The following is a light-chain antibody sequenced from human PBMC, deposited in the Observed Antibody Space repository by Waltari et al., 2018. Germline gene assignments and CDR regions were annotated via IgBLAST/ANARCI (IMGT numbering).Light chain of an antibody. V-gene: IGKV3-11*01. CDR2: DAS. Sequence: IVLTQSPVTLSLSPGARATLSCRTSQSVSSSLAWYQHRPGQAPRLLIYDASHSAAGISARCTGSGSRTDFTLTSSSLEPEDFAVYYWQHRGDCRTFGGGTKVEIK. CDR1: QSVSSS. CDR3: QHRGDCRT. J-gene: IGKJ4*02.